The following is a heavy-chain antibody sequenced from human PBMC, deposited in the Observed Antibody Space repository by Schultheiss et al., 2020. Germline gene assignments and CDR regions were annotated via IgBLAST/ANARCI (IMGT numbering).Heavy chain of an antibody. CDR3: ARWTTYYYDRIGY. Sequence: SETLSLTCAVYGGSFSGYYWSWIRQPPGKGLEWIGEINHSGSTYYNPSLKSRVTISVDTSKNQFSLKLSSVTAADTAVYYCARWTTYYYDRIGYWGQGTLVTVSS. V-gene: IGHV4-34*01. CDR1: GGSFSGYY. J-gene: IGHJ4*02. D-gene: IGHD3-22*01. CDR2: INHSGST.